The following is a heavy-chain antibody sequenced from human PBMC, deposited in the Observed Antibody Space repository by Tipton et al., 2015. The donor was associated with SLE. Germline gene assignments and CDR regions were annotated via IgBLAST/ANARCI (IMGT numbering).Heavy chain of an antibody. V-gene: IGHV4-34*01. CDR2: INHSGST. D-gene: IGHD5-18*01. Sequence: TLSLTCAVYGGSFSGYSWNWIRQPPGKGLEWIGEINHSGSTNYNPSLKSRISISVDTSKNQLSLKLSSVTAADTAVYYCARKDTPMVWGVYYYGMDVWGQGTTVTVSS. CDR1: GGSFSGYS. J-gene: IGHJ6*02. CDR3: ARKDTPMVWGVYYYGMDV.